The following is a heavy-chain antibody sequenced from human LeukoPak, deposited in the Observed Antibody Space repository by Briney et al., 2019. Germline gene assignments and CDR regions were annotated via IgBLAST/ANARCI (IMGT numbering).Heavy chain of an antibody. CDR3: ATLHNYYDSSGYSN. V-gene: IGHV3-30*03. Sequence: GRSLRLSCAGSGFSVSSNYMTWVRQAPGKGLEWVALISYDGSNKYYVDSVKGRFTISRDNSKNTLYLQMNSLRAEDTAVYYCATLHNYYDSSGYSNWGQGTLVTVSS. CDR2: ISYDGSNK. D-gene: IGHD3-22*01. J-gene: IGHJ4*02. CDR1: GFSVSSNY.